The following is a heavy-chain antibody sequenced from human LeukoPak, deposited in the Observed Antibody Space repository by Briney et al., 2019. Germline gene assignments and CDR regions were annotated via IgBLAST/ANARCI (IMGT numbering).Heavy chain of an antibody. CDR2: ISGSGDST. CDR1: EFTFSSYA. Sequence: VQPGGSLRLSCAASEFTFSSYAMQWVRQAPGKGLEWVSGISGSGDSTYYADSVKGRFTISRDNSKNTLYLQMNSLRAEDTAVYYCAKTPRGSGSYYFDYWGQGTLVTVSA. J-gene: IGHJ4*02. CDR3: AKTPRGSGSYYFDY. D-gene: IGHD3-3*01. V-gene: IGHV3-23*01.